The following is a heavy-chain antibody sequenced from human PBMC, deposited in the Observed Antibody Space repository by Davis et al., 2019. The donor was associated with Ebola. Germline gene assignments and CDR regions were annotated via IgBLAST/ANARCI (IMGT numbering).Heavy chain of an antibody. CDR3: ARGSHCSGGSCYHY. CDR1: GGSFSGYY. J-gene: IGHJ4*02. Sequence: MPSETLSLTCTVSGGSFSGYYWSWIRQPPGKGLEWIGEINHSGSTNYNPSLKSRVTISVDTSKNQFSLKLSSVTAADTAVYYCARGSHCSGGSCYHYWGQGTLVTVSS. V-gene: IGHV4-34*01. D-gene: IGHD2-15*01. CDR2: INHSGST.